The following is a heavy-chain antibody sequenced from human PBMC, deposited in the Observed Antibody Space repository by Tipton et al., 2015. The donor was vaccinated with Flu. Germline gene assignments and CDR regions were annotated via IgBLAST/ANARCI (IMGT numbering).Heavy chain of an antibody. CDR3: AGSLTYYYDSTAADAFDI. Sequence: LSCTVSGGSISSYYWSWIRQPAGKGLEWIGRIYTSGSTNYNPSLKSRVTMSVDTSKNQFSLKLSSVTAADTAVYYCAGSLTYYYDSTAADAFDIWGQGTMVTVSS. CDR1: GGSISSYY. CDR2: IYTSGST. J-gene: IGHJ3*02. D-gene: IGHD3-22*01. V-gene: IGHV4-4*07.